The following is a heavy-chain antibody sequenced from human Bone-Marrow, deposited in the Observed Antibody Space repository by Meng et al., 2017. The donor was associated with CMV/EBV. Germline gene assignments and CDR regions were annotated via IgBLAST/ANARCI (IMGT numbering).Heavy chain of an antibody. D-gene: IGHD2-8*02. CDR1: GYSFTSYW. CDR2: IYPGDSDT. V-gene: IGHV5-51*01. J-gene: IGHJ3*02. CDR3: ARRQPTGDVFDI. Sequence: GESLKISCKGSGYSFTSYWIGWVRQMPGKGLEWMGRIYPGDSDTTYRPSFQGQVTISVDKAASIAYLQLSSLKASDTGMYYCARRQPTGDVFDIWGQGTKVTVSS.